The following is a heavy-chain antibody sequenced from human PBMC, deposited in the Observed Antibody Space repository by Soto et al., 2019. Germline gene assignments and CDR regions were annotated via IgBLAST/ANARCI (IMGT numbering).Heavy chain of an antibody. V-gene: IGHV5-51*01. Sequence: GESLKISCKGSGYSFTSYWIGWVRQMPGKGLEWMGIIYPGDSDTRYSPSFQGQVTISADKSISTAYLQWSSLKASDTATYYCARHSSSPPSGMDVWGQGTTVTVSS. CDR2: IYPGDSDT. J-gene: IGHJ6*02. D-gene: IGHD6-6*01. CDR1: GYSFTSYW. CDR3: ARHSSSPPSGMDV.